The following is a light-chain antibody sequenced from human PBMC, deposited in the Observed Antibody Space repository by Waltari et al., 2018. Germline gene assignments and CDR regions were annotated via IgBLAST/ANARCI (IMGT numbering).Light chain of an antibody. Sequence: QSALTQPPSASGSPGQSVTISCTGTTSDVGGYNYVSWYQQHPGKAPKLVIYEVTRRPSGVPDRFSVSKSGNTASLTVSGLQAEDEANYYCSSYAGSNNLGVFGGGTKLTVL. CDR3: SSYAGSNNLGV. CDR1: TSDVGGYNY. J-gene: IGLJ3*02. CDR2: EVT. V-gene: IGLV2-8*01.